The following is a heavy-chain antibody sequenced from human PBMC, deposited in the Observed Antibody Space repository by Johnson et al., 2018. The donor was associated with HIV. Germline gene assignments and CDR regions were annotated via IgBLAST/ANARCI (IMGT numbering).Heavy chain of an antibody. CDR1: GFTFSSYS. CDR2: ISFDGYNK. CDR3: ARESRDGPHLRAFDS. Sequence: VQLVESGGGVVQPGRSLRLSCAASGFTFSSYSVHWVRPAPGKGLVWVAVISFDGYNKYYADSVKGRFTLSRGSSEKTLYLQMNSLRPEDTAVYCCARESRDGPHLRAFDSWGQGTTVIVSS. D-gene: IGHD5-24*01. V-gene: IGHV3-30-3*01. J-gene: IGHJ3*02.